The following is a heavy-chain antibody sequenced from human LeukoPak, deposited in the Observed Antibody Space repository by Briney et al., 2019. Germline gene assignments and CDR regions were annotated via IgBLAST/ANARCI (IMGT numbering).Heavy chain of an antibody. V-gene: IGHV4-39*07. CDR1: GGSISSSSYY. CDR2: IYYSGST. D-gene: IGHD3-10*01. CDR3: ARGDVLLWFGELS. J-gene: IGHJ5*02. Sequence: SETLSLTCTVSGGSISSSSYYWGWIRQPPGKGLEWIGSIYYSGSTYYNPSLKSRVTISVDTSKNQFSLKLSSVTAADTAVYYCARGDVLLWFGELSWGQGTLVTVSS.